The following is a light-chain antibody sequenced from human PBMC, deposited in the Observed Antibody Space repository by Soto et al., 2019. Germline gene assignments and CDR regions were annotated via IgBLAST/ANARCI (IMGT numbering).Light chain of an antibody. CDR2: VVS. J-gene: IGLJ1*01. CDR1: SSDVGSYKD. Sequence: QSALTQPRSVSGSPGQSVTISCTGTSSDVGSYKDVSWYQHHTGKAPKLMIYVVSERPSGVPDRFSGSKSGNTASLTISGLQAEDEANYYCCAYADTFYVFGTGTKLTVL. V-gene: IGLV2-11*01. CDR3: CAYADTFYV.